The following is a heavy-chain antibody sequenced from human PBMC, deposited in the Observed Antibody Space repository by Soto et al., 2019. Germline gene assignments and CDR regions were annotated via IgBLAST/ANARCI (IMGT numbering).Heavy chain of an antibody. CDR2: ISFSGSNI. V-gene: IGHV3-48*02. CDR1: GFTFSSYS. D-gene: IGHD6-13*01. CDR3: ARESSSSWFPH. J-gene: IGHJ4*02. Sequence: GXLRLSCVASGFTFSSYSMNWVRQAPGKGLEWISHISFSGSNIYYAESVKGRFTISRDNAKNSLYLQMNSLRDDDTAVYYCARESSSSWFPHWGQGTLVTVSS.